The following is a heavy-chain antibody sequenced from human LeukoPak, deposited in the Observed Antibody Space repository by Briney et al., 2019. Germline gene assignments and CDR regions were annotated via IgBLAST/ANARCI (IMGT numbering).Heavy chain of an antibody. V-gene: IGHV4-39*01. Sequence: PSETLSLTCTVSGGSISSSSYYWGWIRQPPGKGLEWIGSIYYSGSTYYNPSLKSRVTISVDTSKNQFSLKLSSVTAADTAVYYCARQAISPSVYDFWSGSEDAFDIWGQGTMVTVSS. D-gene: IGHD3-3*01. CDR3: ARQAISPSVYDFWSGSEDAFDI. J-gene: IGHJ3*02. CDR1: GGSISSSSYY. CDR2: IYYSGST.